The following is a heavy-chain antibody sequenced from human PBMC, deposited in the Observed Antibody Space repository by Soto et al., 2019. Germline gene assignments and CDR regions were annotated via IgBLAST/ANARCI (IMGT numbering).Heavy chain of an antibody. V-gene: IGHV3-21*01. CDR3: ARDLAYSNPHYFDY. D-gene: IGHD6-13*01. J-gene: IGHJ4*02. Sequence: GGSLRLSCAASGFTFSSYSMNWVRQAPGKGLEWVSSISSSSSYIYYADSVKGRFTISRDNAKNSLYLQMNSLRAEDTAVYYCARDLAYSNPHYFDYWGQGTLVTVSS. CDR2: ISSSSSYI. CDR1: GFTFSSYS.